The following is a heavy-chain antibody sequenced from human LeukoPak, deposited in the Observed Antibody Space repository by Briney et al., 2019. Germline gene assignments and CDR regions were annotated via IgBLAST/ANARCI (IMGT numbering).Heavy chain of an antibody. CDR2: IRSKANSYAT. CDR1: GFTFSGSA. Sequence: PGGSLRPSCAASGFTFSGSAMHWVRQASGKGLEWVGRIRSKANSYATAYAASVKGRFTISRDDSKNTAYLQMNSLKTEDTAVYYCTRHLIVGAIRYFQHWGQGTLVTVSS. V-gene: IGHV3-73*01. D-gene: IGHD1-26*01. J-gene: IGHJ1*01. CDR3: TRHLIVGAIRYFQH.